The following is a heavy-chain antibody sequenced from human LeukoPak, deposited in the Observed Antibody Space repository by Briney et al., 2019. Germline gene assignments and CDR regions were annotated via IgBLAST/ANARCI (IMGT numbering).Heavy chain of an antibody. D-gene: IGHD2-15*01. CDR2: ISSKGGST. J-gene: IGHJ4*02. V-gene: IGHV3-64*01. CDR3: ARDAGFCSGGSCPRYYFDY. Sequence: GGSLRLSCAASGFTFSSYAMHWVRQAPGKGLEYVSAISSKGGSTYYANSVKGRFTTSRDNSKNTLYLQMGSLRAEDMAVYYCARDAGFCSGGSCPRYYFDYWGQGTLVTVSS. CDR1: GFTFSSYA.